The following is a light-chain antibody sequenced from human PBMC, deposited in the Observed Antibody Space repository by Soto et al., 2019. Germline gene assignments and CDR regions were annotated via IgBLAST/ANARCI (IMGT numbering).Light chain of an antibody. CDR2: DIS. CDR1: QSITASY. CDR3: QQYGNSPWA. Sequence: EIVLTQSPGTLSLSPGERATLSCRASQSITASYLAWYQQKPGRTPRLLIHDISRRATGTPDRFSGSGSGTDFTLTISRLEPEDFAVYYCQQYGNSPWAFVQGTKVEV. J-gene: IGKJ1*01. V-gene: IGKV3-20*01.